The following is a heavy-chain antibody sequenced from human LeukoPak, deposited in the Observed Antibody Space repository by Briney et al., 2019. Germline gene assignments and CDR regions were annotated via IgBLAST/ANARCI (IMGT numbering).Heavy chain of an antibody. CDR3: ARVSVTMIVVVTLDAFDI. CDR2: ISAYNGNT. J-gene: IGHJ3*02. Sequence: ASVKVSSKASGYTFTSYGISWVRQAPGQGLEWMGWISAYNGNTNYAQKLQGRVTMTTDTSTSTAYMELRSLRSDDTAVYYCARVSVTMIVVVTLDAFDIWGQGTMVTVSS. CDR1: GYTFTSYG. V-gene: IGHV1-18*01. D-gene: IGHD3-22*01.